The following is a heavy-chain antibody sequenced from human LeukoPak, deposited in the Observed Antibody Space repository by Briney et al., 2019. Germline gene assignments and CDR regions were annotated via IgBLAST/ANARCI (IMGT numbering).Heavy chain of an antibody. D-gene: IGHD3-22*01. CDR1: GYTFTSYG. V-gene: IGHV1-18*01. CDR3: ARDTYYYDSSGYSFDY. Sequence: ASVKVSCKASGYTFTSYGISWVRQAPRQGLEWMGWISAYNGNTNYAQKLQGRVTMTTDTSTSTAYMELRSLRSDDTAVYYCARDTYYYDSSGYSFDYWGQGTLVTVSS. J-gene: IGHJ4*02. CDR2: ISAYNGNT.